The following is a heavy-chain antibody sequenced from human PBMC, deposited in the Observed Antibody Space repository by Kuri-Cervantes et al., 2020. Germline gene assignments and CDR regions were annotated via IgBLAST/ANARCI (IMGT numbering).Heavy chain of an antibody. CDR3: AKEASIAVAGLPDYYYYMDV. J-gene: IGHJ6*03. V-gene: IGHV3-9*01. D-gene: IGHD6-19*01. CDR1: GFTFDDYA. CDR2: ISWNSGSR. Sequence: GGSLRLSCAVSGFTFDDYAMHWVRQAPGKGLEWVSGISWNSGSRGYADSVKGRFTISRDNSKNTLYLQMNSLRAEDTAVYYCAKEASIAVAGLPDYYYYMDVWGKGTTVTVSS.